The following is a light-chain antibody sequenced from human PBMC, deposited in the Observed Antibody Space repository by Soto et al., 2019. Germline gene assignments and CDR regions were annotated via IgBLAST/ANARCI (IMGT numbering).Light chain of an antibody. Sequence: EIVLTQSPGTLSLSPGERATLSCRASQSVSSSYLAWYQQKPGQAPRLLIYGASSRATGISDRFSGSGSGTDFTFTISRLEPEDFAVYYCQQYGSSPPWTFGQGTKVDIK. J-gene: IGKJ1*01. V-gene: IGKV3-20*01. CDR1: QSVSSSY. CDR2: GAS. CDR3: QQYGSSPPWT.